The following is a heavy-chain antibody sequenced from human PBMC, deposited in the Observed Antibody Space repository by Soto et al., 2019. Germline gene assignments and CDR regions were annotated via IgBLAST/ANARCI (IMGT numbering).Heavy chain of an antibody. CDR2: MNPNSGNT. V-gene: IGHV1-8*01. CDR3: ARGITIFGVVPG. J-gene: IGHJ4*02. Sequence: QVQLVQSGAEGKKPGASVKVSCKASGYTFTSYDINWVRQATGQWLEWMGWMNPNSGNTGYAQKFQGRVTMTRNTSISTAYMELSRLRYEDTAVYYCARGITIFGVVPGWGQGTLVTVSS. D-gene: IGHD3-3*01. CDR1: GYTFTSYD.